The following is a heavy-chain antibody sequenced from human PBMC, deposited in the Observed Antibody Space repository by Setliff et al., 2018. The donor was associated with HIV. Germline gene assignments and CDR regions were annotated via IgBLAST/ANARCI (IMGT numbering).Heavy chain of an antibody. CDR3: ARGRITMTGGRLEPYAFDR. CDR2: VHSTGTT. CDR1: GGSFSTYY. J-gene: IGHJ3*01. D-gene: IGHD3-22*01. Sequence: SETLSLTCTVSGGSFSTYYWSWIRQPAGEGLEYIGRVHSTGTTIYNPSLKSRVTMSVDTSKNQLSLKLRSVTAADTAVYYCARGRITMTGGRLEPYAFDRWGQGTKVT. V-gene: IGHV4-4*07.